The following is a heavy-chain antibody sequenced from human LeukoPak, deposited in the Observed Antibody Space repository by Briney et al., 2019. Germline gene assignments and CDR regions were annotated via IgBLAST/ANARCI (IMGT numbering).Heavy chain of an antibody. CDR2: INSDGSTT. D-gene: IGHD3-10*01. CDR1: GFTLNGYW. J-gene: IGHJ4*02. Sequence: GGSLRLSCAAPGFTLNGYWMHWVRQAPGKGLVWVSRINSDGSTTSYADSVKGRFTISRDNSKNTLYLQMNSLRAEDTAVYYCARDLSMVRGIPLYYFDYWGQGTLVTVSS. CDR3: ARDLSMVRGIPLYYFDY. V-gene: IGHV3-74*01.